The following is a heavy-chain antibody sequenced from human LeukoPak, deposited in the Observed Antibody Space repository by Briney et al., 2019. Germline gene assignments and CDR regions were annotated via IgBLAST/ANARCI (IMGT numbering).Heavy chain of an antibody. CDR2: IRYDGSNK. J-gene: IGHJ4*02. Sequence: GGSLRLSCAASGFTFSSYGMHWVRQAPGKGLEWVAFIRYDGSNKYYADSVKGRFTISRDNSRNTLYLQMNSLRAEDTAVYYCAKELSSGWSRTAVDYWGQGTLVTVSS. CDR3: AKELSSGWSRTAVDY. V-gene: IGHV3-30*02. CDR1: GFTFSSYG. D-gene: IGHD6-19*01.